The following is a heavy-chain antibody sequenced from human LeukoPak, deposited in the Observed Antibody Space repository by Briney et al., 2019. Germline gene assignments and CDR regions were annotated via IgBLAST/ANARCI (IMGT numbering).Heavy chain of an antibody. J-gene: IGHJ6*03. CDR2: IRYDGSNK. CDR1: GFTFSSYG. D-gene: IGHD1-26*01. Sequence: GGSLRLSCAASGFTFSSYGMHWVRQAPGKGLERVAFIRYDGSNKYYADSVKGRFTISRDNSKNTLYLQMNSLRAEDTAVYYCAKDNRGRWELPEYNYMDVWGKGTTVTVSS. CDR3: AKDNRGRWELPEYNYMDV. V-gene: IGHV3-30*02.